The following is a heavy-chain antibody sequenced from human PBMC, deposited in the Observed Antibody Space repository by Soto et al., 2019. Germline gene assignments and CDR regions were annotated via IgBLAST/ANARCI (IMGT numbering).Heavy chain of an antibody. CDR3: AKTRVADSGYYFDH. V-gene: IGHV3-11*05. Sequence: VQLVESGGGLVQPGGSLRLSCAASGFSFGDSYMSWIRQSAGKGLEWLSYISGGSSYTKYAESVKGRFTISRDNARRSLFLQVNGLRADDTAIYYCAKTRVADSGYYFDHWGQGTMVTVSS. D-gene: IGHD3-10*01. CDR2: ISGGSSYT. J-gene: IGHJ4*02. CDR1: GFSFGDSY.